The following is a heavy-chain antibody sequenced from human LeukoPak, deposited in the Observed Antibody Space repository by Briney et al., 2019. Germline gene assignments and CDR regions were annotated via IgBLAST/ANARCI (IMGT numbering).Heavy chain of an antibody. J-gene: IGHJ4*02. D-gene: IGHD6-19*01. Sequence: PSETLSLTCAVYGGSFSGYYWSWIRQPPGKGLEWIGEISHSGGTDYNPSLKSRVTISVDTSKNQFSLKLSSVTAADTAVYYCARHPHVFVGGIAVAGPGLNWGQGTLVTVSS. CDR3: ARHPHVFVGGIAVAGPGLN. V-gene: IGHV4-34*01. CDR1: GGSFSGYY. CDR2: ISHSGGT.